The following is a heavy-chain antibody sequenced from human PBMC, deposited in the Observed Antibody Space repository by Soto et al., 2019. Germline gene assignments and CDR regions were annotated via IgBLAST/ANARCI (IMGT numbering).Heavy chain of an antibody. V-gene: IGHV3-33*01. J-gene: IGHJ4*02. CDR2: IWNDGNKK. CDR1: GFTFSTHG. CDR3: ARDTWIVSPITSLDH. D-gene: IGHD1-26*01. Sequence: GGSLRLSCAAFGFTFSTHGMHWVRQAPGKGLEWVALIWNDGNKKDYADSVKGRFTISRDNSKNIVYLRMDSLRVEDTAVYFCARDTWIVSPITSLDHWGQGDLVTVSS.